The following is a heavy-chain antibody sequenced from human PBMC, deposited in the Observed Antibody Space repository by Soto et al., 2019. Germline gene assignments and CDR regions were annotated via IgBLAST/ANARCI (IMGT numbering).Heavy chain of an antibody. CDR3: PRDGARGYSYGYVHY. D-gene: IGHD5-18*01. V-gene: IGHV1-69*08. J-gene: IGHJ4*02. CDR1: GGTFSSYT. Sequence: QVQLVQSGAEVKKPGSSVKVSCKASGGTFSSYTISWVRQAPGQGLEWMGRIIPILGIANYAQKFQGRVTITADKSTSTAYMELSSLRSEDTAVYYCPRDGARGYSYGYVHYWGQGTLVTVSS. CDR2: IIPILGIA.